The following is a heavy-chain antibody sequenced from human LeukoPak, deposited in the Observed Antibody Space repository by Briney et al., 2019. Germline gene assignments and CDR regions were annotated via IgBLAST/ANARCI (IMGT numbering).Heavy chain of an antibody. CDR2: INHSGSI. CDR1: GGSFSDYY. Sequence: SETLSLTCAVYGGSFSDYYWSWIRQPPGKRLEWIGEINHSGSINYNPSLKSRVTLSVDTSKNQFSLKLSSVTAADTAVYYCARVYYDILTGYIVFDYWGQGTLVTVSS. V-gene: IGHV4-34*01. J-gene: IGHJ4*02. CDR3: ARVYYDILTGYIVFDY. D-gene: IGHD3-9*01.